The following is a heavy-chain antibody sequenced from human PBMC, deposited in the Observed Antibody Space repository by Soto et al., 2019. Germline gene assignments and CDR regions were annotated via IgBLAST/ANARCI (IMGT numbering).Heavy chain of an antibody. CDR3: ARDLSLITMKRPPRYTDY. CDR1: GFTFSSYS. CDR2: ISSSSSYI. J-gene: IGHJ4*02. D-gene: IGHD3-22*01. Sequence: LRLSCAASGFTFSSYSMNWVRQAPGKGLEWVSSISSSSSYIYYADSVKGRFTISRDNAKNSLYLQMNSLRAEDTAVYYCARDLSLITMKRPPRYTDYWGQGILVTVFS. V-gene: IGHV3-21*01.